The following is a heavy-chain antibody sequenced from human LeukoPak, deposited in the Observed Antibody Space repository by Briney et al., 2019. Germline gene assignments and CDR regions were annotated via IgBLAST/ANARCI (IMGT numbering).Heavy chain of an antibody. J-gene: IGHJ3*02. CDR3: AKFYERFGELSAFDI. CDR2: ISGSGGST. Sequence: GGSLRLSCAASGFTFSSYGVSWVRQAPGKGLEWVSAISGSGGSTCYADSVKGRFTISRDNSKNTLYLQMNSLRAEDTAVYYCAKFYERFGELSAFDIWGQGTMVTVSS. D-gene: IGHD3-10*01. CDR1: GFTFSSYG. V-gene: IGHV3-23*01.